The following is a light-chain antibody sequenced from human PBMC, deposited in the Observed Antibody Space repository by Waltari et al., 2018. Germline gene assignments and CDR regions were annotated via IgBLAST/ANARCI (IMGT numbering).Light chain of an antibody. Sequence: DIQMTQSPSSLSVSVGDRVTLTCRASQSIGRYLNWYQRKPGKAPEVLIYAASSSHFAVPSRFSGTGSGTDFTLIIDSLQPEDFATYYCQQSYSIPLTFGGGTKVEI. J-gene: IGKJ4*01. V-gene: IGKV1-39*01. CDR1: QSIGRY. CDR2: AAS. CDR3: QQSYSIPLT.